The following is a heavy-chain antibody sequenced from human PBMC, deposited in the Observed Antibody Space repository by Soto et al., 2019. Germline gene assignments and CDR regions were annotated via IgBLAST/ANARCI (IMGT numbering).Heavy chain of an antibody. CDR1: GGSISSYY. CDR2: IYYSGST. V-gene: IGHV4-59*08. Sequence: SETLSLTCTVSGGSISSYYWSWIRQPPGKGLEWIGYIYYSGSTNYNPSLKSRVTISVDTSKNQFSLKLSSVTAADTAVYYCARLTYYDFWSGYSGRLAFDIWGQGPMVTVSS. J-gene: IGHJ3*02. D-gene: IGHD3-3*01. CDR3: ARLTYYDFWSGYSGRLAFDI.